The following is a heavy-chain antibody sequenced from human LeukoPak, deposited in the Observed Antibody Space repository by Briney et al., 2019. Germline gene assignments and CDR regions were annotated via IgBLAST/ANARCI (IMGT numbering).Heavy chain of an antibody. CDR3: AKEPPNGYCTTTSCYFDY. Sequence: GGSLRLSCAASTFTFSSYAMSWVRQAPGKGLEWVSGISSGGLTTYYADSVKGRFTISRDNFKNTLYLQMNSLRPEDTAVYYCAKEPPNGYCTTTSCYFDYRGQGTQVTVSS. CDR1: TFTFSSYA. CDR2: ISSGGLTT. J-gene: IGHJ4*02. V-gene: IGHV3-23*01. D-gene: IGHD2-2*03.